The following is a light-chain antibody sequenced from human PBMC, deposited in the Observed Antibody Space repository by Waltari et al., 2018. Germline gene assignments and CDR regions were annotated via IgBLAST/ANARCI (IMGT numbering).Light chain of an antibody. Sequence: RASQGISSYLAWYQQKPGKVPKLLIYAASTLQSGVPSRFSGSGSGTDFILTISCLQSEDFATYYCQQYYNCPPITFGQGTRLEIK. J-gene: IGKJ5*01. CDR2: AAS. CDR3: QQYYNCPPIT. V-gene: IGKV1-8*01. CDR1: QGISSY.